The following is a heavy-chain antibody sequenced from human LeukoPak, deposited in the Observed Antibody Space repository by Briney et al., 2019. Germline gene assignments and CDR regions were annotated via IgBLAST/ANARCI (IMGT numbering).Heavy chain of an antibody. CDR3: ARDLRASDYYGSGSPDY. J-gene: IGHJ4*02. CDR2: ISYDGSNK. V-gene: IGHV3-30*04. CDR1: GFTFSSYA. Sequence: GGSLRLSCAASGFTFSSYAMHWVCQAPGKGLEWVAVISYDGSNKYYADSVKGRFTISRDNSKNTLYLQMNSLRAEDTAVYYCARDLRASDYYGSGSPDYWGQGTLVTVSS. D-gene: IGHD3-10*01.